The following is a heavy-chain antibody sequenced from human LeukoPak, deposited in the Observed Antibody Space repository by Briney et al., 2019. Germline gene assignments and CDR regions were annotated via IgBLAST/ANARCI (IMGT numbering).Heavy chain of an antibody. D-gene: IGHD2-2*01. CDR1: GYTFTSYD. V-gene: IGHV1-8*01. CDR2: MNPNSGNT. Sequence: ASVKVSCKASGYTFTSYDINWVRQATGQGLEWMGWMNPNSGNTGYAQKFQGRVTMTRNTSISTAYMELSSLRSEDTAVYYCARGRPHYCSSTGCYNWFDPWGQGTLVTVSS. J-gene: IGHJ5*02. CDR3: ARGRPHYCSSTGCYNWFDP.